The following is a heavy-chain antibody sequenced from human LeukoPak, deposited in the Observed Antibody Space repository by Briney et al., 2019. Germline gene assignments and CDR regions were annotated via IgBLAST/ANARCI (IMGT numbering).Heavy chain of an antibody. CDR3: ARDSHCSGGSCYGGERFDP. D-gene: IGHD2-15*01. V-gene: IGHV1-18*01. CDR1: GYTFTSDG. Sequence: ASVKVSCKASGYTFTSDGISWVRQAPGQGLEWMGWISAYNGNTNYAQKLQGRVTMTTDTSTSTAYMELRSLRSDDTAVYYCARDSHCSGGSCYGGERFDPWGQGTLVTVSS. CDR2: ISAYNGNT. J-gene: IGHJ5*02.